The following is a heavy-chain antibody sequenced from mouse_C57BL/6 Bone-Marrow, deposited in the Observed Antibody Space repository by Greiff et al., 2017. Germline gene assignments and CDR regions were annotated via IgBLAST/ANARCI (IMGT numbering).Heavy chain of an antibody. J-gene: IGHJ2*01. V-gene: IGHV1-85*01. CDR3: ARGPGSSLDY. Sequence: VQLQESGPELVKPGASVKLSCKASVYTFTSYDINWVKQRPGQGLEWIGWIYPRDGSTKYNEKFKGKATLIVDTSSSTAYMELHSLTSEDSAVYFCARGPGSSLDYWGQGTTLTVSS. CDR1: VYTFTSYD. D-gene: IGHD1-1*01. CDR2: IYPRDGST.